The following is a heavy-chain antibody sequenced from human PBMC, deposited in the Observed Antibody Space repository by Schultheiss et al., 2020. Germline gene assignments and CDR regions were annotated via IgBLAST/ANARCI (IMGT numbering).Heavy chain of an antibody. Sequence: GGSLRLSCAVSGGSISSSNWWSWVRQPPGKGLEWVSSISSSSSYIYYADSVKGRFTISRDNAKNSLYLQMNSLTAGDTAVYYCARVQYCGGDCYMPYKGMDVWGQGTTVTVSS. J-gene: IGHJ6*02. V-gene: IGHV3-21*01. CDR2: ISSSSSYI. CDR1: GGSISSSN. D-gene: IGHD2-21*02. CDR3: ARVQYCGGDCYMPYKGMDV.